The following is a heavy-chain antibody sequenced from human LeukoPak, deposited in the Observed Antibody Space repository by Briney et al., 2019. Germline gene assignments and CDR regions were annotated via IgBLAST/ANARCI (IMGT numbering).Heavy chain of an antibody. D-gene: IGHD1-14*01. J-gene: IGHJ2*01. CDR3: AKPPEYFDL. Sequence: PGGSLRLSCVASEFTFSSYAMSWVRQAPRKGLEWVSGITSSGDSTYYTDSVKGRFTISRDNSKNTLYLQMNSLRAEDSAVYYCAKPPEYFDLWGRGTLVTVSS. V-gene: IGHV3-23*01. CDR1: EFTFSSYA. CDR2: ITSSGDST.